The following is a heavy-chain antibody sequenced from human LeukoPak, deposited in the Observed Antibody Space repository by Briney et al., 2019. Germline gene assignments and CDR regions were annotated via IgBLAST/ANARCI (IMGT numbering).Heavy chain of an antibody. CDR1: GFTFGDYA. CDR2: IRYDGSIK. J-gene: IGHJ4*02. V-gene: IGHV3-30*02. D-gene: IGHD1-26*01. CDR3: AKGGSYFTYFDY. Sequence: GGSLRLSCTASGFTFGDYAMSWVRQAPGKGLEWVAFIRYDGSIKYYADSVKGRFTISRDNSKNTLYLQMNSLRAEDTAVYYCAKGGSYFTYFDYWGQGTLVTVSS.